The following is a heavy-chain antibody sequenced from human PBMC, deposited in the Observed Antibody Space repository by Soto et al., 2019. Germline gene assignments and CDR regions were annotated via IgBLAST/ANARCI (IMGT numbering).Heavy chain of an antibody. V-gene: IGHV1-2*04. Sequence: ASVKVSCKASGYTFTGYYMHWVRQAPGQGLEWMGWINPNSGGTNYAQKFQGWVTMTTDTSISTAYMELSRLRSDDTAVYYCARDPRSAPVYYFDYWGQGTLVTVSS. CDR1: GYTFTGYY. D-gene: IGHD2-15*01. J-gene: IGHJ4*02. CDR2: INPNSGGT. CDR3: ARDPRSAPVYYFDY.